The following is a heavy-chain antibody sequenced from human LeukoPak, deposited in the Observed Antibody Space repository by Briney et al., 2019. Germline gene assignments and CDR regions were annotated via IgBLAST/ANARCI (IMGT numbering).Heavy chain of an antibody. D-gene: IGHD3/OR15-3a*01. CDR3: AKDRSRGLTQGDY. CDR1: GFTFDDYA. Sequence: PGGSLRLSCAASGFTFDDYAMHWVRQAPGKGLEWVSGISWNSGSIGYADSVKGRFTISRDNAKNSLYLQMNSLRAEDTALYYCAKDRSRGLTQGDYRGQGTLVTVSS. J-gene: IGHJ4*02. CDR2: ISWNSGSI. V-gene: IGHV3-9*01.